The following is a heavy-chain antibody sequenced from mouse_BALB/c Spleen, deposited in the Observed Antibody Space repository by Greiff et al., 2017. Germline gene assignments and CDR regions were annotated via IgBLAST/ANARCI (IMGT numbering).Heavy chain of an antibody. V-gene: IGHV2-9*02. Sequence: VKLVESGPGLVAPSQSLSITCTVSGFSLTSYGVHWVRQPPGKGLEWLGVIWAGGSTNYNSALMSRLSISKDNSKSQVFLKMNSLQTDDTAMYYCARDYYGSRGFAYWGQGTLVTVSA. J-gene: IGHJ3*01. CDR3: ARDYYGSRGFAY. D-gene: IGHD1-1*01. CDR2: IWAGGST. CDR1: GFSLTSYG.